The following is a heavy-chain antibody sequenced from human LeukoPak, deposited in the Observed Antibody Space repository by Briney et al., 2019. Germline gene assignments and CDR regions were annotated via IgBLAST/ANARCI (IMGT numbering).Heavy chain of an antibody. J-gene: IGHJ6*04. CDR1: GYTFTSYG. CDR2: ISAYNGNT. D-gene: IGHD2-2*01. V-gene: IGHV1-18*01. Sequence: ASVTVSCTASGYTFTSYGISWVRQAPGQGLEWMGWISAYNGNTNYAQKLQGRVTMTTDTSTSTAYMELRSLRSDDTAVYYCARDLGGGYCSSTSCRRMDVWGKGTTVTISS. CDR3: ARDLGGGYCSSTSCRRMDV.